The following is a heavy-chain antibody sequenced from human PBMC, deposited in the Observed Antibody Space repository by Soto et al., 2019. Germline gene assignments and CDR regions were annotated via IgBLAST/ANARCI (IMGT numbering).Heavy chain of an antibody. CDR2: INWNGGST. CDR3: AREERALLWFGELLDYYYYMDV. D-gene: IGHD3-10*01. J-gene: IGHJ6*03. Sequence: GGSLRLSCAASGFTFDDYGMSWVRQAPGKGLEWVSGINWNGGSTGYADSVKGRFTISRDNAKNSLYLQMNSLRAEDTALYHCAREERALLWFGELLDYYYYMDVWGKGTTVTVSS. CDR1: GFTFDDYG. V-gene: IGHV3-20*01.